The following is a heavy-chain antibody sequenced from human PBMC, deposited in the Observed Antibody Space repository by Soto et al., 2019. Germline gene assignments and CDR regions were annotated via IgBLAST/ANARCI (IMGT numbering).Heavy chain of an antibody. CDR1: GFTFSSYG. Sequence: QVQLVESGGGVVQPGRSLRLSCAASGFTFSSYGMHWVRQAPGKGLEWVAVISDDGSNKYYADSVKGRFTISRDNSKNTLYLQMNSLRAEDTAVYYCAKSWGYNHIDYWGQGTLVTVSS. J-gene: IGHJ4*02. V-gene: IGHV3-30*18. CDR2: ISDDGSNK. CDR3: AKSWGYNHIDY. D-gene: IGHD1-1*01.